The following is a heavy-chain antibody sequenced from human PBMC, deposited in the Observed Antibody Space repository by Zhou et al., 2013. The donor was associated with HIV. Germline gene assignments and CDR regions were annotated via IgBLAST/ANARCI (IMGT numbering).Heavy chain of an antibody. V-gene: IGHV1-2*02. J-gene: IGHJ6*03. CDR1: GYTFTGYF. Sequence: QVQLVQSGAEVKKPGASVKVSCKASGYTFTGYFMHWVRQAPGQGLEWMGWISPNSGGTNYAQKFRGRVTMTRDTSISTVYMELRRLRSDDTAVFYCARGEDYYYYMDVWGKGTTVTVSS. CDR2: ISPNSGGT. CDR3: ARGEDYYYYMDV.